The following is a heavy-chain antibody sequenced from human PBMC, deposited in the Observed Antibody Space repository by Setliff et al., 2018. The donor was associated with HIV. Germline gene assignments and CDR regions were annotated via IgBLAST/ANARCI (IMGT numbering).Heavy chain of an antibody. J-gene: IGHJ4*02. CDR1: GFKFDDYG. D-gene: IGHD5-18*01. V-gene: IGHV3-20*04. Sequence: GGSLRLSCAASGFKFDDYGMSWVRQGPGKGLEWVAGISWSGSGIGYGDSVKGRFTISRDDDRNFLSLQMNSLRAEDTAIYYCAKGFRPVDTALVSGPTYWGQGIRVTVSS. CDR2: ISWSGSGI. CDR3: AKGFRPVDTALVSGPTY.